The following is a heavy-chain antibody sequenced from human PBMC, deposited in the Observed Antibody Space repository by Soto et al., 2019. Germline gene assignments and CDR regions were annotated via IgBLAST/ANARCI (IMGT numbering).Heavy chain of an antibody. J-gene: IGHJ4*02. CDR3: ARERGQIDY. CDR2: IWHDGSNQ. CDR1: GFTFSSYG. V-gene: IGHV3-33*01. Sequence: PGGSLRLSCAASGFTFSSYGMQRVRRAPGKGLEWVAVIWHDGSNQYYEDSVKGRFTISRDNSNNILYLQMNSLRAEDTAVYYCARERGQIDYWGQGIQVTVSS.